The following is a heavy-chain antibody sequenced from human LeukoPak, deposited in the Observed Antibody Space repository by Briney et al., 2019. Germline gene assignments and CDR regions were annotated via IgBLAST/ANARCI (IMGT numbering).Heavy chain of an antibody. CDR1: GGSFSGYY. J-gene: IGHJ3*02. CDR2: INHSGST. V-gene: IGHV4-34*01. D-gene: IGHD6-13*01. Sequence: PSETLSLTCAVYGGSFSGYYWSWIRQPPGRGLEWIGEINHSGSTNYNPSLKSRVTISVDTSKNQCSLKLSSVTAADTVVYYCARGLAAAGTGDDAFDIWGQGTMVTVSS. CDR3: ARGLAAAGTGDDAFDI.